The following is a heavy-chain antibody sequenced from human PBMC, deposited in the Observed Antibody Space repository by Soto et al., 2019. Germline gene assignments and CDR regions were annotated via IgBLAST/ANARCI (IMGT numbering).Heavy chain of an antibody. J-gene: IGHJ5*01. CDR3: SNIPVDTYVMYWFDP. Sequence: SETLSLASPLSGDSVTSGNYYWSWLRQHPGKGLEWIGHIYYSGSTNYSPSLKSRVTISLDTSNNQFSLKVTSVTAADTAVYYCSNIPVDTYVMYWFDPWGQGTLVTVSS. CDR1: GDSVTSGNYY. V-gene: IGHV4-61*01. D-gene: IGHD5-18*01. CDR2: IYYSGST.